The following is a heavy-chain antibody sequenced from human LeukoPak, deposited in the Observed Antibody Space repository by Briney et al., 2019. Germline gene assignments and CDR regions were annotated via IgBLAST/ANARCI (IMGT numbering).Heavy chain of an antibody. D-gene: IGHD3-16*01. CDR2: INPSDGYT. CDR3: ARDYAGYDNVWGSYTLHFDY. Sequence: ASVKVSCKASGYTFTSYYVHWVRQAPGQGLQWMGVINPSDGYTTYAQNFQGKFQGRVTVTRDMSTSTVYMELSSLRAEDTAVYYCARDYAGYDNVWGSYTLHFDYWGQGTLVTVSS. J-gene: IGHJ4*02. CDR1: GYTFTSYY. V-gene: IGHV1-46*01.